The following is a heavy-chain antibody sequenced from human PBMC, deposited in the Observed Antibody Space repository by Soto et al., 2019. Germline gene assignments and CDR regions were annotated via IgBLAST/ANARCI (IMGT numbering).Heavy chain of an antibody. V-gene: IGHV3-66*01. CDR3: ARGGPRSSGYDPFDY. CDR1: GFTVSRNF. Sequence: EVQLVESGGGLVQPGGSLRLSCAASGFTVSRNFMKWVRQAPGKGLEWVSVIHSGGSTYYADSVKGRFTISRDNSKNTLYLQMNSLRAEDTAVSYCARGGPRSSGYDPFDYWGQGTLVTVSS. D-gene: IGHD3-22*01. J-gene: IGHJ4*02. CDR2: IHSGGST.